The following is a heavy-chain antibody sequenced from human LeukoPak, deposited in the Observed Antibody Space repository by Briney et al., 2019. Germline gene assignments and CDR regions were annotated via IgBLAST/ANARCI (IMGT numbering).Heavy chain of an antibody. CDR1: GFTFSSYA. D-gene: IGHD3-10*01. J-gene: IGHJ4*02. CDR3: VKGGWFGELLTGFDY. V-gene: IGHV3-64D*06. CDR2: ISGNGGST. Sequence: GGSLRLSCSASGFTFSSYAMHWVRQAPGKGLEYVSAISGNGGSTYYADSVKGRFTISRDNSKNTLYLQMSSLRAEDTAMYYCVKGGWFGELLTGFDYWGQGTLVTVSS.